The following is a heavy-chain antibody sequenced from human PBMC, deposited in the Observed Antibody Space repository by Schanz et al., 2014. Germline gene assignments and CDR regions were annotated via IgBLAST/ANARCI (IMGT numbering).Heavy chain of an antibody. CDR1: GFSLDIFA. Sequence: EVHLLESGGGLVEPGGSLRLSCATSGFSLDIFAVSWVRQAPGKGLEWVSAISGSGGSTYYADSVKGRFTISRDNSKNTLYLQMNSLRPEDTAVYYCAKYRGYYRVSGSYRELEYWGQGTLVTGSS. CDR3: AKYRGYYRVSGSYRELEY. J-gene: IGHJ4*02. V-gene: IGHV3-23*01. D-gene: IGHD3-10*01. CDR2: ISGSGGST.